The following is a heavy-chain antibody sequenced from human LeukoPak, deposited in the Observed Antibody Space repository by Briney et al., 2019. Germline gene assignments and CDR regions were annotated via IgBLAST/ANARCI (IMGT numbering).Heavy chain of an antibody. V-gene: IGHV3-23*01. CDR1: GFTFSRSA. J-gene: IGHJ4*02. Sequence: PGGSLRLSCEVSGFTFSRSAMSWVRQAPGKGLEWVSGTSISGEATYYADSVQGRFTISRDNPKNTVYLQMYDLRVEDTAVYYCAKEEVPNDYWGQGILVTVSS. CDR3: AKEEVPNDY. CDR2: TSISGEAT. D-gene: IGHD1-1*01.